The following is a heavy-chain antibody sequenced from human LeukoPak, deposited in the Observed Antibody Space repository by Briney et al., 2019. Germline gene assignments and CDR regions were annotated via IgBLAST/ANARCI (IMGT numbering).Heavy chain of an antibody. J-gene: IGHJ6*02. V-gene: IGHV4-34*01. D-gene: IGHD3-16*01. CDR2: INPNGYS. CDR3: ARGRDIRVLHILHYYYNALEF. Sequence: TSKTLSLTCAVYGGSFSGYYWTWIRQSPGKGLEWIGEINPNGYSNYNSSLKSRATISVDTSKNQFSLKLTSVTAADTAVYFCARGRDIRVLHILHYYYNALEFWGQGTTVTVSS. CDR1: GGSFSGYY.